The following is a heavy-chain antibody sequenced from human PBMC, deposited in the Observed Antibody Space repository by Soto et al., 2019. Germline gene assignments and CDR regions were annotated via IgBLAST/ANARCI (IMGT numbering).Heavy chain of an antibody. Sequence: SETLSLSCTVSGVSISSGGYYWSWVRQHPGKGLEWIGYIYYSGSTYYNPSLKSRVTISVDTSKNQFSPKLSSVTAADTAVYYCAREERGYSYGPTYNWFDPWGQGTLVTVSS. D-gene: IGHD5-18*01. J-gene: IGHJ5*02. CDR1: GVSISSGGYY. CDR2: IYYSGST. V-gene: IGHV4-31*03. CDR3: AREERGYSYGPTYNWFDP.